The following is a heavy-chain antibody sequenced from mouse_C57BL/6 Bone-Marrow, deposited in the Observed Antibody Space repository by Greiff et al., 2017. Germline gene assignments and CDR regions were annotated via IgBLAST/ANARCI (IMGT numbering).Heavy chain of an antibody. J-gene: IGHJ3*01. CDR1: GYSFTGYY. CDR3: ARLREAY. V-gene: IGHV1-42*01. CDR2: INPSTGGT. D-gene: IGHD2-12*01. Sequence: VQLKESGPELVKPGASVKISCKASGYSFTGYYMNWVKQSPEKSLEWIGEINPSTGGTTYNQKFKAKATLTVDKSSSTAYMQLKSLTSEDSAVYYCARLREAYWGQGTLVTVSA.